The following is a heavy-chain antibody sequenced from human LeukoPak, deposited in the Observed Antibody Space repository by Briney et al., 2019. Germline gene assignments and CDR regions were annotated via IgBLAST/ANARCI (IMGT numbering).Heavy chain of an antibody. CDR1: GGSISSSSYY. V-gene: IGHV4-39*01. Sequence: SETLSLTCTVSGGSISSSSYYWGWIRQPPGKGLEWIGSIYYSGSTYYNPSLKSRVTISVDTSKNQFSLKLSSVTAADTAVYYCARHSQQVASTGGDYYFDYWGQGTLVTVSS. CDR2: IYYSGST. D-gene: IGHD6-19*01. CDR3: ARHSQQVASTGGDYYFDY. J-gene: IGHJ4*02.